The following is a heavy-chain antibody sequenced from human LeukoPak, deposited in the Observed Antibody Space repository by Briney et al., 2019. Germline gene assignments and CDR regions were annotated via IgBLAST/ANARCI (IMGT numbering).Heavy chain of an antibody. CDR1: GFTLNKYW. V-gene: IGHV3-74*01. Sequence: GGSLRLSCEASGFTLNKYWMHWVRQAPGKGLVWVSRITGDGSDIAYADSVKGRFTVSRDDAKNTLFLQMTSLRVEDTAIYYCARDAYTTTSNWLDPWGQGTPVTVSS. CDR2: ITGDGSDI. D-gene: IGHD4-17*01. J-gene: IGHJ5*02. CDR3: ARDAYTTTSNWLDP.